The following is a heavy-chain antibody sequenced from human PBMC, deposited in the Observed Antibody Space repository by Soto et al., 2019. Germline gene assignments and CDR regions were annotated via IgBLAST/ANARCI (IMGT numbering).Heavy chain of an antibody. Sequence: GGSLRLSCAASGFTFSSYGMYWVRQAPGKGLEWVAVIWYDGSNKYYADSVKGRFTISRDNSKNTLYLQMNSLRAEDTAVYYCARAQSPSYSSSVPGDYWGQGTLVTVSS. D-gene: IGHD6-6*01. CDR3: ARAQSPSYSSSVPGDY. CDR2: IWYDGSNK. V-gene: IGHV3-33*01. CDR1: GFTFSSYG. J-gene: IGHJ4*02.